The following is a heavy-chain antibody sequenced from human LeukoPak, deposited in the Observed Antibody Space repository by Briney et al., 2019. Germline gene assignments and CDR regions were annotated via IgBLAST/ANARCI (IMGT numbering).Heavy chain of an antibody. CDR2: IYTSGST. D-gene: IGHD6-13*01. V-gene: IGHV4-4*07. CDR1: GGSISSYY. Sequence: KTSETLSLTCTVSGGSISSYYWSWIRQPAGKGLEWIGRIYTSGSTNYNPSLKSRVTILVDTSKNQFSLNLSSVTAADTAVYYCARRGIAAAGYDYWGQGTLVTVSS. J-gene: IGHJ4*02. CDR3: ARRGIAAAGYDY.